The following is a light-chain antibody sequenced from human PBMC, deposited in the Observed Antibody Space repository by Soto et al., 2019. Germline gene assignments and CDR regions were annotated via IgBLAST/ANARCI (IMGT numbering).Light chain of an antibody. V-gene: IGLV2-14*01. CDR2: KVS. J-gene: IGLJ3*02. CDR3: CSYTRSYTWV. CDR1: SSDVGDGDF. Sequence: QSALTQPASVSGSPRQSITISCTGTSSDVGDGDFVSWHQQRPGNAPKLMIYKVSNRPSGVSNRFSGSKSGNTASLTISGLQAEDEADYYCCSYTRSYTWVFGGGTKLTVL.